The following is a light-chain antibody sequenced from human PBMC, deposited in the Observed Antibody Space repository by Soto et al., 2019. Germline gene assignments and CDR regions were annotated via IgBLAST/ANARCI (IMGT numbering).Light chain of an antibody. CDR1: QSVSNG. V-gene: IGKV3-11*01. CDR2: DAS. CDR3: QLRHNWPLT. Sequence: IVLTQSPGTLSLSPGERATLSCRASQSVSNGLAWYQQKPGQSPRRLIYDASNTAAGIAARFSGSGSGTDFPLTISGLEHEDFAVYCCQLRHNWPLTFGGGTKVDIK. J-gene: IGKJ4*01.